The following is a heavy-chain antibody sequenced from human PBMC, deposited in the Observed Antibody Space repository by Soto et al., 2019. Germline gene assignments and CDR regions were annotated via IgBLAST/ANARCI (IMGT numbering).Heavy chain of an antibody. CDR2: IFYSGST. CDR3: ARGVLP. J-gene: IGHJ5*02. CDR1: GGSISSGGYS. V-gene: IGHV4-31*03. Sequence: QVQLQESGPGLVKPSQTLSLTCTVSGGSISSGGYSWSWIRQHPGKGLEWIGYIFYSGSTSYNPSLKCRFNIAVDTSKHQFSLKVSSVAAADPAVYYCARGVLPWGQGTLVTVSS.